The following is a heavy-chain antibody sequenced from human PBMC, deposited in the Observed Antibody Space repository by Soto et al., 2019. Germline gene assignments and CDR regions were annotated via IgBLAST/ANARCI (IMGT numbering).Heavy chain of an antibody. J-gene: IGHJ4*02. CDR1: GFTFSSYA. D-gene: IGHD3-22*01. V-gene: IGHV3-23*01. Sequence: GSLRLSCAASGFTFSSYAMSWVRQAPGKGLEWVSAISGSGGSTYYADSVKGRFTISRDNSKNTLYLQMNSLRAEDTAVYYCAKEPLTYYYDSSGYSGNFWGQGTLVTVSS. CDR3: AKEPLTYYYDSSGYSGNF. CDR2: ISGSGGST.